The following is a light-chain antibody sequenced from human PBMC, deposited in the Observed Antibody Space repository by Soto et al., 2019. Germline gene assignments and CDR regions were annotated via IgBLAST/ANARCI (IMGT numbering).Light chain of an antibody. CDR1: QSVSSSY. J-gene: IGKJ2*01. Sequence: EIVLTQSPGTLSLSPGDRATLSCRTSQSVSSSYLAWYQQKPGQAPRLLIDGASRRATGIPDRFSGSGSGTDFTLTISRLEPEDFAVYFCQQYASSSYPFGQGTKLEIK. CDR3: QQYASSSYP. V-gene: IGKV3-20*01. CDR2: GAS.